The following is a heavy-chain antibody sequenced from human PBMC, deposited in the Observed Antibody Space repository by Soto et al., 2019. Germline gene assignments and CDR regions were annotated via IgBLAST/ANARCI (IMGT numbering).Heavy chain of an antibody. CDR2: ISGSGGST. J-gene: IGHJ6*02. D-gene: IGHD3-22*01. CDR3: AKAPYESSGYHQLDYYYGMDV. Sequence: GWSLRLSCAASGFTFSSYSMNWVRQAPGKGLEWVSAISGSGGSTYYADSVKGRFTISRDNSKNTLYLQMNSLRAEDTAVYYSAKAPYESSGYHQLDYYYGMDVWGQGTTVTVS. V-gene: IGHV3-23*01. CDR1: GFTFSSYS.